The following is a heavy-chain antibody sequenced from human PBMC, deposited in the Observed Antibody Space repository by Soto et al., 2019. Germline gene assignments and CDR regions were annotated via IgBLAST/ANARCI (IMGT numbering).Heavy chain of an antibody. J-gene: IGHJ4*02. CDR2: IYWDDDK. D-gene: IGHD4-17*01. V-gene: IGHV2-5*02. Sequence: QITLKESGPTLVKPTQTLTLTCTFSGFSLSTNGVGVGWNRQPPGKALQWLALIYWDDDKRYSPSLKSRLTITKDTSKNQVVLTMTNMDPVDTATYFCTHVMTTVTVHWGQGTLVTVSS. CDR3: THVMTTVTVH. CDR1: GFSLSTNGVG.